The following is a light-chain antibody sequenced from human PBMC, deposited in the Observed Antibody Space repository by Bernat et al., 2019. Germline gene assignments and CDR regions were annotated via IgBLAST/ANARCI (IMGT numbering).Light chain of an antibody. CDR1: SSDVGSYNL. CDR3: CSYAGSSTSLYV. J-gene: IGLJ1*01. CDR2: EGS. V-gene: IGLV2-23*01. Sequence: QSALTQPASVSGSPGQPITISCTGTSSDVGSYNLFSWYQQHPGKAPKLMIYEGSKRPSGVSNRFSGSKSGNTASLTISGLQAEDEADYYCCSYAGSSTSLYVFGTGTKVTVL.